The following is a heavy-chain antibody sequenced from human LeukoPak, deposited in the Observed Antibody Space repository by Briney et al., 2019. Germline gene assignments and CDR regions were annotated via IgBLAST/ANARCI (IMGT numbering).Heavy chain of an antibody. J-gene: IGHJ6*02. CDR1: GGSIRTDGSY. D-gene: IGHD1-26*01. CDR3: ARLFTRAWEYRYGMDV. CDR2: IYIDGIT. V-gene: IGHV4-39*02. Sequence: SETLSLTCTVSGGSIRTDGSYWAWIRQPPGKGLEWIGSIYIDGITHYNSSLQSRITLSIDTSKNHFSLRLTSVTAADTAVFYCARLFTRAWEYRYGMDVWGQGTAVTVSS.